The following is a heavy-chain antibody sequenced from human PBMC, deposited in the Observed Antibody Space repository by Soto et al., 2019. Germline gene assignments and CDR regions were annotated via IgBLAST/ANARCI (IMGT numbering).Heavy chain of an antibody. CDR3: AIVLRYFDTPYGMDV. D-gene: IGHD3-9*01. CDR2: IGGSGRNT. CDR1: GFTFSNHA. J-gene: IGHJ6*02. V-gene: IGHV3-23*01. Sequence: EVQLLESGEGLVQPGGSLKLSCAASGFTFSNHAMSWVRQAPGKGLEWVSGIGGSGRNTYYADSVKGRFTISRDNSQNTLVLQMNSLRAEVTAEYYCAIVLRYFDTPYGMDVWGQGTTVTASS.